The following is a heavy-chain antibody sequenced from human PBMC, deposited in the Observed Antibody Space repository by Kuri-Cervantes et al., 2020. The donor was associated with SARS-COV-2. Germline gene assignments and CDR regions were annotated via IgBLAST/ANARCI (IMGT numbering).Heavy chain of an antibody. V-gene: IGHV3-23*01. Sequence: GGSLRLSCAASGFTFSSYAMSWVRQAPGKGLEWVSAISGSGGSTYYADSVKGRFTISRDNSKNTLYLQMNSLRAEDTVVYYCAKDLIYSGSSGYYDYWGQGTLVTVSS. CDR2: ISGSGGST. D-gene: IGHD3-22*01. CDR1: GFTFSSYA. CDR3: AKDLIYSGSSGYYDY. J-gene: IGHJ4*02.